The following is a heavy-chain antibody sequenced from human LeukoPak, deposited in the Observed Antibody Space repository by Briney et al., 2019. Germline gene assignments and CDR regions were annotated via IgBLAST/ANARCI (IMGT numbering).Heavy chain of an antibody. CDR3: ARDEADYYYGSGRSFDY. CDR1: GFTLSSYA. J-gene: IGHJ4*02. D-gene: IGHD3-10*01. CDR2: ISYDGSNK. Sequence: GGSLRLSCAASGFTLSSYAMHWVRQAPGKGLEWVAVISYDGSNKYYADSVKGRFTISRDNSKNTLYLQMNSLRAEDTAVYYCARDEADYYYGSGRSFDYWGQGTLVTVSS. V-gene: IGHV3-30*04.